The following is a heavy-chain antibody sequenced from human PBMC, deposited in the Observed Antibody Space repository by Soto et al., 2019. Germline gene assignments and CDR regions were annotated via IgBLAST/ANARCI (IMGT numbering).Heavy chain of an antibody. CDR2: IYYSGST. V-gene: IGHV4-39*01. J-gene: IGHJ4*02. D-gene: IGHD6-6*01. Sequence: SETLSLTCTVSGGSISSSSYYWGWIRQPPGKGLEWIGSIYYSGSTYYNPSLKSRVTISVDTSKNQFSLKLSSVTAADTAVYYCASALGSSSPYYFAYRGQGTLVTVSS. CDR1: GGSISSSSYY. CDR3: ASALGSSSPYYFAY.